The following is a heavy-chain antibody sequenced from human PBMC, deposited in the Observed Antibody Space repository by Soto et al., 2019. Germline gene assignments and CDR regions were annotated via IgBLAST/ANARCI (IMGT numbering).Heavy chain of an antibody. D-gene: IGHD2-2*01. CDR3: ARRYCSSTSCSRGYNWFDP. CDR2: IYYSGSP. J-gene: IGHJ5*02. CDR1: GCSIHSYY. V-gene: IGHV4-59*06. Sequence: SGTLSPTCPFPGCSIHSYYWGWIRPPPGEGLVWILYIYYSGSPYYIPSLKSRVTISVDTSKNQFSLKLSSVTAADTAVYYCARRYCSSTSCSRGYNWFDPWGQGTLVTVSS.